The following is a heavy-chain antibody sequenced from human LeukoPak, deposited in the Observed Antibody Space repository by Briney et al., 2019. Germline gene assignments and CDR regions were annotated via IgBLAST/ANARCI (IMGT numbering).Heavy chain of an antibody. V-gene: IGHV4-39*07. J-gene: IGHJ4*02. CDR3: ARVLLGATGTTSSVIIDY. CDR2: IYYSGST. CDR1: GGSISGSSYY. Sequence: PSETLSLTCTVSGGSISGSSYYWGWIRQPPGKGLEWIGSIYYSGSTYYNPSLKSRVTVSVDTSKNQFSLKLSSVTAADTAVYYCARVLLGATGTTSSVIIDYWGQGTLVTVSS. D-gene: IGHD1-1*01.